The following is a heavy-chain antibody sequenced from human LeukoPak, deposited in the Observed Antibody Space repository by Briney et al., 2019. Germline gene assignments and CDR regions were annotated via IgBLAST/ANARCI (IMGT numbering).Heavy chain of an antibody. CDR2: IKQDGSEE. V-gene: IGHV3-7*01. Sequence: GGSLRLSCVASGFTFSSYWMSWVRQTPGKGLEWVANIKQDGSEEYYVDSVKGRFTISRDNAKNSLYLQMSSLRAEDTAVYYCARAKPSYYGHDLLYFDYWGQGTLVTVSS. CDR1: GFTFSSYW. CDR3: ARAKPSYYGHDLLYFDY. D-gene: IGHD3-10*01. J-gene: IGHJ4*02.